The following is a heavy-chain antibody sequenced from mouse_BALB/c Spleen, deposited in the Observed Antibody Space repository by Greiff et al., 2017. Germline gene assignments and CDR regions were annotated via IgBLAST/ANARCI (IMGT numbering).Heavy chain of an antibody. Sequence: EVQLVESGGGLVKPGGSLKLSCAASGFTFSSYAMSWVRQTPEKRLEWVASISSGGSTYYPDSVKGRFTISRDNARNILYLQMSSLRSEDTAMYYCARGEDYYRYDGTWFAYWGQGTLVTVSA. CDR2: ISSGGST. CDR1: GFTFSSYA. J-gene: IGHJ3*01. V-gene: IGHV5-6-5*01. CDR3: ARGEDYYRYDGTWFAY. D-gene: IGHD2-14*01.